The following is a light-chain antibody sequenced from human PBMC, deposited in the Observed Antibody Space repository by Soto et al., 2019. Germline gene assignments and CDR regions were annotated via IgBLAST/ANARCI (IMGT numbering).Light chain of an antibody. V-gene: IGKV3-15*01. CDR1: QSVSSN. Sequence: EIVMTQSPATLSVSPGERATLSCRASQSVSSNLAWYQQKPGQAPRLLIYGASTRATGIPARFSGSGSGTALTLAITSLQPDDVAVSSRQQYHNWPLTVGGGTKLEIK. J-gene: IGKJ4*01. CDR3: QQYHNWPLT. CDR2: GAS.